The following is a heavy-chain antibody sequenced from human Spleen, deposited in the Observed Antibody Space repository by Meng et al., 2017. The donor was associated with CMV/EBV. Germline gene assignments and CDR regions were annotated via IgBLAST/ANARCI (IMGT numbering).Heavy chain of an antibody. J-gene: IGHJ4*02. V-gene: IGHV3-30*09. CDR1: GFNFNAHS. Sequence: CANSGFNFNAHSMHWVRQAPGKGLESVGVISHDRNQKYYADSVKGRFAISRDNSKNTLYLQMNSLTVEDTAIYYCARDGGGGDNMIDYWGQGTLHRLL. D-gene: IGHD5-24*01. CDR3: ARDGGGGDNMIDY. CDR2: ISHDRNQK.